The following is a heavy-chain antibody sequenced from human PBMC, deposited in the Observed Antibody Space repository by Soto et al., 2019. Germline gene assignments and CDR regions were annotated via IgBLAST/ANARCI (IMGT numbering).Heavy chain of an antibody. CDR1: GDTFTADN. CDR2: INPKSGGT. J-gene: IGHJ4*02. Sequence: PSVEVSCKAAGDTFTADNIHSVRQAPGQGLERMGWINPKSGGTKYPQKCQGRGTLTRDTSLSTVYMTLTRLTSDDTAVYYCARDLAKGGGSAGFDYWGQGTLDT. V-gene: IGHV1-2*02. CDR3: ARDLAKGGGSAGFDY. D-gene: IGHD1-26*01.